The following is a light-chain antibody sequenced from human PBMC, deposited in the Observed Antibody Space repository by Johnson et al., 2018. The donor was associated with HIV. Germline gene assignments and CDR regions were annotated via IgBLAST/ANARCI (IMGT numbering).Light chain of an antibody. Sequence: QPVLTQPPSVSAAPGQRVNISCSGNISNIESYFVSWYQQLPGAAPTLLIYEDNKRPSGIPDRFSGSKSGATASLGISGLQTGDEADYYCGVWDASLTSRYVVGTGTTIAVL. CDR2: EDN. CDR3: GVWDASLTSRYV. J-gene: IGLJ1*01. V-gene: IGLV1-51*02. CDR1: ISNIESYF.